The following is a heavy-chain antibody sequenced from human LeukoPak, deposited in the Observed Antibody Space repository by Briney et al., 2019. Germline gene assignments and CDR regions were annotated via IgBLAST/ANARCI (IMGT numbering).Heavy chain of an antibody. J-gene: IGHJ4*02. CDR1: GFTFSSYG. CDR3: ARESEVKFAAGPYFDY. CDR2: IWYDGSNK. Sequence: GGSLRLSCAASGFTFSSYGMHRVRQAPGKGLEWVAVIWYDGSNKYYADSVKGRFTISRDNSKNTLYLQMNSLRAEDTAVYYCARESEVKFAAGPYFDYWGQGTLVTVSS. D-gene: IGHD6-13*01. V-gene: IGHV3-33*01.